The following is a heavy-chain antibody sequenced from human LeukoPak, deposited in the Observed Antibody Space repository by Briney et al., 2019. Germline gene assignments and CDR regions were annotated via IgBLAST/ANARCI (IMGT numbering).Heavy chain of an antibody. V-gene: IGHV4-34*01. CDR2: INHSGST. J-gene: IGHJ5*02. D-gene: IGHD4-17*01. Sequence: SETLSLTCAVYGGSFSGYYWSWIRQPPGKGLEWIGEINHSGSTNYNPSLKSRVTISVDTSKNQFSLKLSSVTAADTAVYYCARETLTTSRWFDPWGQGTLVTVSS. CDR3: ARETLTTSRWFDP. CDR1: GGSFSGYY.